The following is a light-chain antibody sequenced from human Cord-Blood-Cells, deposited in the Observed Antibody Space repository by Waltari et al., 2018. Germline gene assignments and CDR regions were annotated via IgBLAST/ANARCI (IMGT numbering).Light chain of an antibody. CDR1: QGISSY. V-gene: IGKV1-8*01. J-gene: IGKJ2*01. CDR2: AAS. CDR3: QQDYSDPYA. Sequence: AIRLTQSQSLTSATTGDRVTLTWRASQGISSYLAWYQQKPGKAPKLLIDAASTLQSGVPSGFSGSGAVTDFTLMNSCLQSEDVATYYRQQDYSDPYAVVQGTMLEIE.